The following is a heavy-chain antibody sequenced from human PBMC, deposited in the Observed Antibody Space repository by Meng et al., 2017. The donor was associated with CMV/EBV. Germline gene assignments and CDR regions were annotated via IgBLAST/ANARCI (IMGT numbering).Heavy chain of an antibody. CDR2: IYPGDSDT. J-gene: IGHJ3*02. CDR1: GYSFTSYW. CDR3: ARHGGSGSSGIAFDI. D-gene: IGHD1-26*01. V-gene: IGHV5-51*01. Sequence: GESLKTSRQGSGYSFTSYWNGWVRQRPGKGLEWMGIIYPGDSDTRYSPSFQGQVAISADKSISTAYLQWSSLKASDTAMYYCARHGGSGSSGIAFDIWGQGTMVTVSS.